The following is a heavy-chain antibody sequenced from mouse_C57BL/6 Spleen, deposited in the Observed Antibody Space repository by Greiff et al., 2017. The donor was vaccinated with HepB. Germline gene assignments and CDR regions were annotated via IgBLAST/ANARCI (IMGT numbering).Heavy chain of an antibody. CDR1: GFSLTSYG. D-gene: IGHD2-4*01. CDR2: IWSGGST. Sequence: QVQLKESGPGLVQPSQSLSITCTVSGFSLTSYGVHWVRQSPGKGLEWLGVIWSGGSTDYNAAFISRLSISKDNSKSQVFFKMNSLQADDTAIYYCSSPYDYDEGYAMDYWGQGTSVTVSS. V-gene: IGHV2-2*01. CDR3: SSPYDYDEGYAMDY. J-gene: IGHJ4*01.